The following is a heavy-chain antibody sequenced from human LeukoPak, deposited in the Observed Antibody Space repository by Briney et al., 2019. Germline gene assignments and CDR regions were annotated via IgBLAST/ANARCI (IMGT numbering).Heavy chain of an antibody. V-gene: IGHV1-18*01. CDR1: GYTFTSYG. J-gene: IGHJ6*03. Sequence: ASVKVSCKASGYTFTSYGISWVRQAPGQGLEWMGWISAYNGNTNYAQKLQGRVTMTTDTSTSTAYMELRSLRSDDTAVYYCARGVTIFGVVITHYYYYMDVWGKGTTVTVSS. CDR2: ISAYNGNT. CDR3: ARGVTIFGVVITHYYYYMDV. D-gene: IGHD3-3*01.